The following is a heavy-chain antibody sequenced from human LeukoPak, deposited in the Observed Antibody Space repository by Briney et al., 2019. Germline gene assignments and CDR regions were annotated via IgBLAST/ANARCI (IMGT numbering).Heavy chain of an antibody. CDR3: ARGRMGFGSGSYYDY. V-gene: IGHV1-2*02. J-gene: IGHJ4*02. D-gene: IGHD3-10*01. CDR1: GYTFTGYY. CDR2: INPNSGGT. Sequence: ASVKVSCKASGYTFTGYYMHWVRQAPGQGLEWMGWINPNSGGTNYAQTFQGRVTMTRDTSISTAYMELSRLRSDDTAVYYCARGRMGFGSGSYYDYWGQGTLVTVSS.